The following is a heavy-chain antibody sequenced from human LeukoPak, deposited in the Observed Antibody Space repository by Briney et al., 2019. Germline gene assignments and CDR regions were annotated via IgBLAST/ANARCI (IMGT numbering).Heavy chain of an antibody. CDR3: ARSFYDFVDN. CDR2: ITSSSNHI. D-gene: IGHD3-3*01. CDR1: GFTFSIYS. J-gene: IGHJ4*02. Sequence: GGSLRLSCAASGFTFSIYSMNWVRQAPGKGLEWVSSITSSSNHIYYADSVKGRFTISRDNARNSVFLQMNSLEAEDTAVYYCARSFYDFVDNWGQGTLVTVSS. V-gene: IGHV3-21*01.